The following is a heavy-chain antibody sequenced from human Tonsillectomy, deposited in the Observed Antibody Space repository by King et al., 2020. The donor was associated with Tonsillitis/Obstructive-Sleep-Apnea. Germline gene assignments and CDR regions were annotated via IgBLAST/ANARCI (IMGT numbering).Heavy chain of an antibody. CDR3: ARSSGRYFWFDP. CDR2: INSDGSST. V-gene: IGHV3-74*01. D-gene: IGHD1-26*01. J-gene: IGHJ5*02. Sequence: VQLVESGGGLVQPGGSLRLSCAASGFTFSSYWMHWVRQAPGKGLVWVSRINSDGSSTSYADSVKGRFTISRDNAKNTLYLQMNSLRAEDTAVCYCARSSGRYFWFDPWGQGTLVTVSS. CDR1: GFTFSSYW.